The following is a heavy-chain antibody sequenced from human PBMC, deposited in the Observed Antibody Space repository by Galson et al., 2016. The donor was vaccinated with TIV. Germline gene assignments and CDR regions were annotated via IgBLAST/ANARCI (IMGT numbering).Heavy chain of an antibody. J-gene: IGHJ6*02. D-gene: IGHD3-22*01. CDR3: TKAPSSGFSYYYGLDV. CDR1: GFTFSIFA. CDR2: ISGGGGST. V-gene: IGHV3-23*01. Sequence: SLRLSCAASGFTFSIFAMTWVRQAPGMGLEWVSAISGGGGSTYYADSVKGRFTISRDNSKNTLFLQMNGLRAEDTAVYYCTKAPSSGFSYYYGLDVWGQGTTVTVSS.